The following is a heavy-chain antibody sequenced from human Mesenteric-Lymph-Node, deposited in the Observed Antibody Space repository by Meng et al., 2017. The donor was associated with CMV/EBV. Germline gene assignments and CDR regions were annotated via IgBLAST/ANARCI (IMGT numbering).Heavy chain of an antibody. D-gene: IGHD1-26*01. V-gene: IGHV3-72*01. CDR3: YTGGY. CDR2: ARSKANSYTT. J-gene: IGHJ4*02. CDR1: GLTFSDHH. Sequence: SLRLSCADSGLTFSDHHMNWVRQAPGKGLEWVGRARSKANSYTTEYAASVEGRFTISRENSQNSVYLQMNSLKTEDTAVYFCYTGGYWGPGTLVTVSS.